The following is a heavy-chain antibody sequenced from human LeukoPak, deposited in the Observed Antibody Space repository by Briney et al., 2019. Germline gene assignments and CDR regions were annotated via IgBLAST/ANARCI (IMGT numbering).Heavy chain of an antibody. D-gene: IGHD5-18*01. CDR2: IYYSGST. CDR1: GFTFSDYY. V-gene: IGHV4-31*02. Sequence: LRLSCAASGFTFSDYYMSWIRQHPGKGLEWIGYIYYSGSTYYNPSLKSRVTISVDTSKNQFSLKLSSVTAADTAVYYCARVSEEEGGYSYGFDYWGQGTLVTVSS. J-gene: IGHJ4*02. CDR3: ARVSEEEGGYSYGFDY.